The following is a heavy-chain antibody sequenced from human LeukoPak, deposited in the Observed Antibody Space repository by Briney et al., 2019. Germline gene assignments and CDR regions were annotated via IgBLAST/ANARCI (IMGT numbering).Heavy chain of an antibody. CDR3: ARVGSLASFDY. J-gene: IGHJ4*02. Sequence: GGSLRLSCAASGFTFSSYWMSWVRQAPGKGLEWVANIQQDGSEKHYVDSVKGRFTISRDNAKNSLYLQMSSLRAEDTAVYYCARVGSLASFDYWGQGTLVTVS. CDR1: GFTFSSYW. V-gene: IGHV3-7*05. D-gene: IGHD3-16*01. CDR2: IQQDGSEK.